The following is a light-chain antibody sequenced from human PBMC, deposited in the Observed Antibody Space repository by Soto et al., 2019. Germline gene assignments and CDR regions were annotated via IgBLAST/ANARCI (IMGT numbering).Light chain of an antibody. V-gene: IGKV1-5*03. CDR1: QSISSW. CDR3: QHYNTYPWT. J-gene: IGKJ1*01. Sequence: DIQMTQSPSTLSASVGDRVTITCRASQSISSWLAWYQQKPGKAPKLLIYKASSLESGVPSRFSGSGSGTEFPLTLSNLQPDDFATYYCQHYNTYPWTFGQGPKVEIK. CDR2: KAS.